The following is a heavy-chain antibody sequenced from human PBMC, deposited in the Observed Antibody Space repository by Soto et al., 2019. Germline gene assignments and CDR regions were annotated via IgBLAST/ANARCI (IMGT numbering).Heavy chain of an antibody. CDR1: GFTFSSYA. Sequence: WGSLRLSCASSGFTFSSYAMHWVRQAPGRGLEWVAVISYDGSNKYYADSVKGRFTISRDNSKNTLYLQMNSLRAEDTSVYYCARVQGSLPGEARGAFDIWGQGTMVTVSS. V-gene: IGHV3-30-3*01. CDR3: ARVQGSLPGEARGAFDI. CDR2: ISYDGSNK. J-gene: IGHJ3*02. D-gene: IGHD2-21*01.